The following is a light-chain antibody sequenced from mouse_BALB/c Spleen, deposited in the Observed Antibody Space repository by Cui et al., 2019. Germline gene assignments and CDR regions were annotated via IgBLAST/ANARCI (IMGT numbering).Light chain of an antibody. CDR1: QGISKY. Sequence: DIHMTQSPSSLSASLGGKVNIPCKGRQGISKYMAWYQHEPEKGPRLLIHYTSTLRPGIPSRLRGSGSGGDYSFSIGNLEPEDIATYYWLQYDNLWAFGGGTKLEIK. V-gene: IGKV19-93*01. J-gene: IGKJ1*01. CDR2: YTS. CDR3: LQYDNLWA.